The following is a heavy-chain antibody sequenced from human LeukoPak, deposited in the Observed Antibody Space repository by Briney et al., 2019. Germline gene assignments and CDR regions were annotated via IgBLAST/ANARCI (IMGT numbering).Heavy chain of an antibody. CDR1: GFTFSSYS. J-gene: IGHJ4*02. D-gene: IGHD2-8*01. Sequence: GGSLRLSCAASGFTFSSYSMNWVRQAPGKGLEWVSSISSSSSYIYYADSVKGRFTISRDNAKNSLYLQMNSLRAEDTAVYYCARVSIVLMVYANFDYWGQGTLVTVSS. CDR2: ISSSSSYI. CDR3: ARVSIVLMVYANFDY. V-gene: IGHV3-21*01.